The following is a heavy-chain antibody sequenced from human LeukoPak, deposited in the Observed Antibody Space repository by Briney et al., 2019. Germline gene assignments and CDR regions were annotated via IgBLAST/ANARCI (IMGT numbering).Heavy chain of an antibody. Sequence: PGGSLRLSCAASGFTFSSYSMNWVRQAPGKGLEWVSSISSSSSYIYYADSVKGRFTISRDNAKNSLYLQMNSLKTEDTAIYYCVASIVSPSNYWGQGTLVTVSS. CDR3: VASIVSPSNY. J-gene: IGHJ4*02. V-gene: IGHV3-21*04. CDR1: GFTFSSYS. CDR2: ISSSSSYI. D-gene: IGHD2-15*01.